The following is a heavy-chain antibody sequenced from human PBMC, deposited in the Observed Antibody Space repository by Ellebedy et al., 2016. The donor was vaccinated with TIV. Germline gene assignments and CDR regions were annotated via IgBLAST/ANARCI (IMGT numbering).Heavy chain of an antibody. V-gene: IGHV4-34*01. J-gene: IGHJ4*02. D-gene: IGHD1-26*01. CDR1: GGSFSRYY. CDR3: ARWVAVATTYCDY. CDR2: INHSRIT. Sequence: MPSEILSLTCAAYGGSFSRYYWSWTRQLPGKGLEWIGEINHSRITNYNPTLKSRVTISVDTSKNQFYLKLSSVTAADTAVYYCARWVAVATTYCDYWGQGTLVTVSS.